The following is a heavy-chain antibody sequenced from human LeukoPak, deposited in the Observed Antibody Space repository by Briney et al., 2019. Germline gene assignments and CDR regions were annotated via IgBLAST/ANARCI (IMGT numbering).Heavy chain of an antibody. Sequence: PSETLSLTCTISGGSVSDYYWSWIRQSPGKGLEWVSALSGIGGNTFYADSVKGRFTIFKDNSKNTLYLQMNSLRAEDTAVYYCAKRYISWYLDYWGQGTLVTVSS. V-gene: IGHV3-23*01. CDR1: GGSVSDYY. D-gene: IGHD4-23*01. CDR2: LSGIGGNT. CDR3: AKRYISWYLDY. J-gene: IGHJ4*02.